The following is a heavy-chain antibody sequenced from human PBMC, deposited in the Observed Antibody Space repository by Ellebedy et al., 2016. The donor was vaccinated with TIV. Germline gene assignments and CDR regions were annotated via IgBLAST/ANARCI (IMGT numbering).Heavy chain of an antibody. J-gene: IGHJ4*02. D-gene: IGHD6-13*01. Sequence: AASVKVSCKASGYTFTNYYIHWVRQAPGQRLEWMGTINPSGCDTTYAQRFQDKGTMTRDTSTSTVYMELNSLTSEYTALYYCARSAGRYYFDYWGQGTLVTVSS. CDR2: INPSGCDT. CDR3: ARSAGRYYFDY. V-gene: IGHV1-46*01. CDR1: GYTFTNYY.